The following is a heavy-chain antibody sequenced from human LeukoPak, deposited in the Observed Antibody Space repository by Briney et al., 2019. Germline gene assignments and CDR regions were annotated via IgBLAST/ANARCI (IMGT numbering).Heavy chain of an antibody. J-gene: IGHJ6*02. Sequence: GGSLRLSCAASGFTFDDYAMHWVRQAPGKGLEWVSLISGDGGSTYYADSVKGRFTISRDNSKNSLYLQMNSLRTEDTALYYCAVRGSGSYYDYYYYGMDVWGQGTTVTVSS. CDR1: GFTFDDYA. CDR3: AVRGSGSYYDYYYYGMDV. D-gene: IGHD3-10*01. V-gene: IGHV3-43*02. CDR2: ISGDGGST.